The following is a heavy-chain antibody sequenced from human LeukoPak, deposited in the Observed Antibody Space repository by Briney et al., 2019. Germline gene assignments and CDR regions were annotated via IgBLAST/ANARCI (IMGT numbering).Heavy chain of an antibody. J-gene: IGHJ4*02. D-gene: IGHD2-21*02. CDR2: ISGSGGST. Sequence: PGGSLRLSCAASGFTFGSYAMSWVRQAPGKGLEWVSAISGSGGSTYYADSVKGRFTISRDNSKNTLYLQMNSLRAEDTAVYYCAKLSGIVVVTATFDSWGQGTLVTVSS. CDR3: AKLSGIVVVTATFDS. CDR1: GFTFGSYA. V-gene: IGHV3-23*01.